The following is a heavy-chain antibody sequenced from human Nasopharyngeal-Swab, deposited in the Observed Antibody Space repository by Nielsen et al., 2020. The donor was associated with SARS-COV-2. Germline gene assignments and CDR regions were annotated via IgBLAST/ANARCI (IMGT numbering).Heavy chain of an antibody. V-gene: IGHV3-11*06. CDR3: ARVAHAGDYYFYMDV. J-gene: IGHJ6*03. CDR1: GFTFSDDY. Sequence: GGSLRLSCAAFGFTFSDDYMSWIRQAPGKGLEWISYISATSSYTNYADSVKGRLIISRDNAKNSLYLQMNSLRAEDTAVYYCARVAHAGDYYFYMDVWGKGTTVTVSS. CDR2: ISATSSYT.